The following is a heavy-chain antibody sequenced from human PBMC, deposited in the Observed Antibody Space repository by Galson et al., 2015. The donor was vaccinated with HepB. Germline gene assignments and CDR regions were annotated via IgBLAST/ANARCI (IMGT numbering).Heavy chain of an antibody. CDR3: ASRTRLLGYAFDI. CDR2: LATIGGNT. D-gene: IGHD2-8*02. Sequence: SLRLSCAISGFTFTNDAMSWVRQAPGKGLEWVASLATIGGNTYYADSMKGRFTISRDSFTNNIYLQMDSLRAEDTALYYCASRTRLLGYAFDIWGQGTTVTVSS. J-gene: IGHJ3*02. V-gene: IGHV3-23*01. CDR1: GFTFTNDA.